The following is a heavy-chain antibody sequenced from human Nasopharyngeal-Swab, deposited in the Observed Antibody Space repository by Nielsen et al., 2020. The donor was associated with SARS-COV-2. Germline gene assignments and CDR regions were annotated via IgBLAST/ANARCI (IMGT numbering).Heavy chain of an antibody. J-gene: IGHJ3*02. CDR1: GFTFSSYG. V-gene: IGHV3-30*18. D-gene: IGHD1-1*01. CDR2: ISYVGSNK. Sequence: GESLKISCAASGFTFSSYGMHWVRQAPGKGLEWVAVISYVGSNKYYADSVKGRFTISRDNSKKTLYLQMNSLRAEDTAVYYCAKGGGTTGTVGLDIWGQGTMVTVSS. CDR3: AKGGGTTGTVGLDI.